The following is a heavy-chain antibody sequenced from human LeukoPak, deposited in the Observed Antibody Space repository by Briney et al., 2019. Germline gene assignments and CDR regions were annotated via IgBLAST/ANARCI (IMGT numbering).Heavy chain of an antibody. CDR1: GFTFSNAW. V-gene: IGHV3-7*01. CDR3: AKDLWCCSGGSCQGFQH. CDR2: IKQDGSEK. J-gene: IGHJ1*01. Sequence: GGSLRLSCAASGFTFSNAWMSWVRQAPGKGLEWVANIKQDGSEKYYVDSVKGRFTISRDNAKNSLYLQMNSLRAEDTAVYYCAKDLWCCSGGSCQGFQHWGQGTLVTVSS. D-gene: IGHD2-15*01.